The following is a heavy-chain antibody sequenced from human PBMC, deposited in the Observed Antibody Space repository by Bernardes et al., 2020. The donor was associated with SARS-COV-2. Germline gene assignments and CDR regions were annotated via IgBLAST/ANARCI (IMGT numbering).Heavy chain of an antibody. CDR1: GYTLTELS. Sequence: ASVKVSCKVFGYTLTELSMHWVRQAPGKGLEWMGGFDPEDGETIYAQKFQGRVTMTEDTSTDTAYMELSSLRSEDTAVYYCATNSPSDLSNWFDPWGQGTLVTVSS. J-gene: IGHJ5*02. CDR3: ATNSPSDLSNWFDP. V-gene: IGHV1-24*01. CDR2: FDPEDGET. D-gene: IGHD1-20*01.